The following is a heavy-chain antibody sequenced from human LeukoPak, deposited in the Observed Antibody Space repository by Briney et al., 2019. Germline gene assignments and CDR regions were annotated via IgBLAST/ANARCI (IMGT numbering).Heavy chain of an antibody. D-gene: IGHD3-22*01. CDR2: ISSSSSTI. CDR1: GFTFSSYS. J-gene: IGHJ3*02. Sequence: GGSLRLSCAASGFTFSSYSMNWVRQAPGKGLEGVSYISSSSSTIYYADSVKGRFTISRDNAKNSLYLQMNSLRAEDTAVYYCASDSSGYSDVDAFDIWGQGTMVTVSS. CDR3: ASDSSGYSDVDAFDI. V-gene: IGHV3-48*01.